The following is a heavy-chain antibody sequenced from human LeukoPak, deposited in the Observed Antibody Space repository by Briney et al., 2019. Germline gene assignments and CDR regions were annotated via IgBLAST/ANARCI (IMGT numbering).Heavy chain of an antibody. J-gene: IGHJ4*02. CDR3: ARVGFWSGYHTPDYFDY. Sequence: PGGSLRLSCAASGFTFSSYWMSWVRQAPGKGLEWVANIKQDGSEKYYVDSVKGRFTISRDNAKNSLYLQMNSLRAEDTAVYYCARVGFWSGYHTPDYFDYWGQGTLVTVSS. CDR2: IKQDGSEK. D-gene: IGHD3-3*01. V-gene: IGHV3-7*01. CDR1: GFTFSSYW.